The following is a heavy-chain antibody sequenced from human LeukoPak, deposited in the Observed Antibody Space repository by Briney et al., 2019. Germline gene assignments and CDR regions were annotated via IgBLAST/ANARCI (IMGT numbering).Heavy chain of an antibody. V-gene: IGHV1-69*13. CDR1: GGTFSSYA. CDR2: IIPIFGTA. Sequence: SVKVSCKASGGTFSSYAISWVRQAPGQGLEWMGGIIPIFGTANYAQKFQGRVTITADESTSTAYMELSSLRSEDTAVYYCASNTVTTEPTALDVWGKGTTVTVSS. D-gene: IGHD4-11*01. J-gene: IGHJ6*04. CDR3: ASNTVTTEPTALDV.